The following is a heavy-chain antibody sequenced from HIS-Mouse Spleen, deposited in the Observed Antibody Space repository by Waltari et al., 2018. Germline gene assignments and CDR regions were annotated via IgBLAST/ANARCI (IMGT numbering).Heavy chain of an antibody. V-gene: IGHV4-39*07. J-gene: IGHJ2*01. CDR2: IYYSGST. CDR1: GGHISCSSYY. D-gene: IGHD6-13*01. CDR3: AREIPYSSSWYDWYFDL. Sequence: QLQLQESGPGLVKPSETLSLTCTVSGGHISCSSYYWAWIRQPPGKGLEWIGSIYYSGSTYYNPSLKSRVTISVDTSKNQFSLKLSSVTAADTAVYYCAREIPYSSSWYDWYFDLWGRGTLVTVSS.